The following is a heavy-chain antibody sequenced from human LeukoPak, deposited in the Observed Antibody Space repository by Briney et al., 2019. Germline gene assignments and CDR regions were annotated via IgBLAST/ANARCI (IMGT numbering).Heavy chain of an antibody. V-gene: IGHV3-7*01. D-gene: IGHD5-24*01. CDR2: IKQDGSVQ. J-gene: IGHJ4*02. Sequence: PGGSLRLSCAASGFTFSSFWMSWVRQAPGKGLEWVASIKQDGSVQNYVDSVKGRFTVSRDNAKNSLYLQTNSLGADDTAVYYCERDPHLWGQGTLVTVSS. CDR1: GFTFSSFW. CDR3: ERDPHL.